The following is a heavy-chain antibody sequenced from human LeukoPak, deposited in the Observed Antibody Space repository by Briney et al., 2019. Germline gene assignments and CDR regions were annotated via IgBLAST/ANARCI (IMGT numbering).Heavy chain of an antibody. CDR1: GGSISSYY. CDR3: ARKDPCSGWYRHDAFDI. CDR2: IYYSGST. V-gene: IGHV4-59*08. D-gene: IGHD6-19*01. J-gene: IGHJ3*02. Sequence: SETLSLTCPVPGGSISSYYWSWIRQPPGEGLEWIGYIYYSGSTNYNPSLKSRVTISVDTSKNQFSLMLSSVTAADTTVYYCARKDPCSGWYRHDAFDIWGQGTMVTVSS.